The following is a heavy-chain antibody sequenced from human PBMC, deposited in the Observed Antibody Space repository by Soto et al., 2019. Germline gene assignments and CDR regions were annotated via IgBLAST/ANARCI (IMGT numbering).Heavy chain of an antibody. J-gene: IGHJ6*02. Sequence: SVKVSCKASGGTFSSYAISWVRQAPGQGLEWMGGIIPIFGTANYAQKFQGRVTITADESTSTAYMELSSLRSEDTAVYYCASKLPGIAVAGTLYYYYGMDVWGQGTTVTVSS. CDR3: ASKLPGIAVAGTLYYYYGMDV. CDR1: GGTFSSYA. D-gene: IGHD6-19*01. V-gene: IGHV1-69*13. CDR2: IIPIFGTA.